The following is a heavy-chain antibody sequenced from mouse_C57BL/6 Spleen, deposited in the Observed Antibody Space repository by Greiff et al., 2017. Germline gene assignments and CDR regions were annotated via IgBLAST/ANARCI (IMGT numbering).Heavy chain of an antibody. CDR2: IHPNSGST. Sequence: QVHVKQSGAELVKPGASVKLSCKASGYTFTSYWMHWVKQRPGQGLEWIGMIHPNSGSTNYNEKFKSKATLTVDKSSSTAYMQLSSLTSEDSAVYYCARSSMIATVVNYYAMDYWGQGTSVTVSS. V-gene: IGHV1-64*01. J-gene: IGHJ4*01. D-gene: IGHD2-4*01. CDR1: GYTFTSYW. CDR3: ARSSMIATVVNYYAMDY.